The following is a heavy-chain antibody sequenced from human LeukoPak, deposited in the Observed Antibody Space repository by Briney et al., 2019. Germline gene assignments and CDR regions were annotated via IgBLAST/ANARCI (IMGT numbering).Heavy chain of an antibody. V-gene: IGHV4-34*01. Sequence: SRVTISVDTSKNQFSLKLSSVTAADTAVYYCARGRQAPPYSSGWLNWFDPWGQGTLVTVSS. CDR3: ARGRQAPPYSSGWLNWFDP. D-gene: IGHD6-19*01. J-gene: IGHJ5*02.